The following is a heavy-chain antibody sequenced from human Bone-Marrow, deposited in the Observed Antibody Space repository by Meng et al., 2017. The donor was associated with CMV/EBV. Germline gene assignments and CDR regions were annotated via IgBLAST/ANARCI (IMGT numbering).Heavy chain of an antibody. CDR3: ARGPRGGYCSSTSCYSFDY. Sequence: SQTLSLTCAISGDSVSSNSAAWNWIRQSPSRGLEWLRRTYYRSKWYNDYAVSVKSRITINPDTSKNQFSLQLNSVTPEDTAVYYCARGPRGGYCSSTSCYSFDYWGQGTLVTVSS. CDR1: GDSVSSNSAA. V-gene: IGHV6-1*01. D-gene: IGHD2-2*02. CDR2: TYYRSKWYN. J-gene: IGHJ4*02.